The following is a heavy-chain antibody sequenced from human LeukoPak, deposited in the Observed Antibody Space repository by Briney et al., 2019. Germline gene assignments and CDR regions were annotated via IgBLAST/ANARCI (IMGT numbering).Heavy chain of an antibody. CDR3: ARSYGSGSDY. CDR2: INPNSGGT. CDR1: GYTFTGYY. Sequence: ASVKVSCKASGYTFTGYYMHWVRQAPGQGLEWMGWINPNSGGTNYAQKFQGWVTMTRDTSISTAYMELRSLRSDDTAVYYCARSYGSGSDYWGQGTLVTVSS. V-gene: IGHV1-2*04. J-gene: IGHJ4*02. D-gene: IGHD3-10*01.